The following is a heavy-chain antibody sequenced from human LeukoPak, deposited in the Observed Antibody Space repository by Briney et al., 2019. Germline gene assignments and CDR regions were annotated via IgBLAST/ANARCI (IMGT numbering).Heavy chain of an antibody. Sequence: GGSLRLSCAASGFTFSSYGMHWVRQAPGKGLEWVAVISYDGSNKYYADSVKGRFTISRDNSKNTLYLQMNSLRAEDTAVYYCARTAVALDYWGQGTLVTASS. D-gene: IGHD6-19*01. J-gene: IGHJ4*02. CDR3: ARTAVALDY. CDR1: GFTFSSYG. V-gene: IGHV3-30*03. CDR2: ISYDGSNK.